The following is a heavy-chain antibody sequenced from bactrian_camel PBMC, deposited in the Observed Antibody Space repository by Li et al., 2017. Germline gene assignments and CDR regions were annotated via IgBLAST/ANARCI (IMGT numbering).Heavy chain of an antibody. Sequence: VQLVESGGGSVQAGGSLKLTCKVSGYVYSTYCMGWYRQAPGKGREGVAVIHGDGSTTYADSVKDRFTISKDNAKNTLDLQMNSLKPEDTAMYYCAATTARNGGSWPVWGSFAVTSLTGARGPRSPSP. CDR2: IHGDGST. CDR3: AATTARNGGSWPVWGSFAVTSLT. V-gene: IGHV3S1*01. D-gene: IGHD6*01. J-gene: IGHJ6*01. CDR1: GYVYSTYC.